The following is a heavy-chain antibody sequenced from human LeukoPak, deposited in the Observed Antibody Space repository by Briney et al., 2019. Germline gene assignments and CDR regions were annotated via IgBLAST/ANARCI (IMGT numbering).Heavy chain of an antibody. D-gene: IGHD3-9*01. V-gene: IGHV4-4*07. J-gene: IGHJ5*02. CDR2: IYTSGST. CDR3: ARDVRYFDWLTNNWFDP. Sequence: SETLSLTCTVSGGSISSYYWSWIRQPPGKGLEWIGRIYTSGSTNYNPSLKSRVTMSVDTSKNQFSLKLSSVTAADTAVYYCARDVRYFDWLTNNWFDPWGQGTLVTVSS. CDR1: GGSISSYY.